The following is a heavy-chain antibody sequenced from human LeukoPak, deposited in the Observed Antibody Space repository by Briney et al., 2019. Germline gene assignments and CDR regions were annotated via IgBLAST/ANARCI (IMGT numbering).Heavy chain of an antibody. J-gene: IGHJ6*02. V-gene: IGHV3-23*01. Sequence: PGRSLCLSCAAYGLTFSTYATGWVSQAPGSGLEWDSGVRGSERSAYYADSVKGRFTISRANAKNSLYPQMNSLRAEDTALYSCAKGSAMDSSAALSGMGVGGQATTVTVS. CDR3: AKGSAMDSSAALSGMGV. CDR2: VRGSERSA. D-gene: IGHD6-25*01. CDR1: GLTFSTYA.